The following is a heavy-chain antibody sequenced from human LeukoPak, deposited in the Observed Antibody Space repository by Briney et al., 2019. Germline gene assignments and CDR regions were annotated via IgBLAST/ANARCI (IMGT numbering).Heavy chain of an antibody. CDR1: GFTFDDYA. Sequence: GRSLRLSCAASGFTFDDYAMHWVRQAPGKGLEWVSGISWNSGSIGYADSVKGRFTISRDSAKNSLYLQMNSLRAEDTALYYCAKDITDSDSSGFDYWGQGTLVTVSS. D-gene: IGHD3-22*01. CDR3: AKDITDSDSSGFDY. V-gene: IGHV3-9*01. CDR2: ISWNSGSI. J-gene: IGHJ4*02.